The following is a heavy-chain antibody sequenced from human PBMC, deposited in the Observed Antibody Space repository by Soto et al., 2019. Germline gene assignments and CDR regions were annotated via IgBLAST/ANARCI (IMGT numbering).Heavy chain of an antibody. Sequence: TSETLSLTCAVYGGSFSGYYWSWIRQPPGKGLEWIGEINHSGSTNYNPSLKSRVTISVDTSKNQFSLKLSSVTAADAAVYYCARDLEDYWRGYYYYYMDVWGKGTTVTVSS. CDR1: GGSFSGYY. D-gene: IGHD1-1*01. J-gene: IGHJ6*03. V-gene: IGHV4-34*01. CDR2: INHSGST. CDR3: ARDLEDYWRGYYYYYMDV.